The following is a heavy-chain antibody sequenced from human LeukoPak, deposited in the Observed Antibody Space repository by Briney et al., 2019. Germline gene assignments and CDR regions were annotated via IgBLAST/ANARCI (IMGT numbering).Heavy chain of an antibody. J-gene: IGHJ4*02. CDR3: AREDYVWGSYRFYYFDY. D-gene: IGHD3-16*02. V-gene: IGHV3-21*01. Sequence: GGSLRLSCAASGFTFSSYSMNWVRQAPGKGLEWVSSISSSSSYIYYADSVKGRFTISRDNAKNSLYLQMNSLRAEDTAVYYCAREDYVWGSYRFYYFDYWGQGTLVTVSS. CDR1: GFTFSSYS. CDR2: ISSSSSYI.